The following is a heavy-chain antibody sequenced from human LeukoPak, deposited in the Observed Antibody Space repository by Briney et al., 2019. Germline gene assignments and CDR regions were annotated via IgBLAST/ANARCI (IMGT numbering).Heavy chain of an antibody. V-gene: IGHV1-69*13. CDR2: IIPIFGTA. J-gene: IGHJ4*02. CDR3: ARDGGGARAADY. D-gene: IGHD1-26*01. CDR1: GGTFSSYA. Sequence: SVKVSCKASGGTFSSYAISWVRQAPGQGLEWMGGIIPIFGTANYAQKFQGRVTITADGSTSTAYMELSSLRSEDTAVYYCARDGGGARAADYWGQGTLVTVSS.